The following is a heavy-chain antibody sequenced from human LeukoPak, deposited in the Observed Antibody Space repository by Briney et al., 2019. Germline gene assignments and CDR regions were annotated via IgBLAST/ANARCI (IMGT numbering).Heavy chain of an antibody. J-gene: IGHJ4*02. D-gene: IGHD1-26*01. CDR2: IGVFNGNR. CDR3: GRDWDWHVQF. Sequence: ASVKVSCKTSGYTFSRYGFSWVRQAPGQGLEWIGWIGVFNGNRNYAKSVQGRITLTADTSTNTTYMELRSLTSDDTAVYFCGRDWDWHVQFWGQGTLITVSS. V-gene: IGHV1-18*01. CDR1: GYTFSRYG.